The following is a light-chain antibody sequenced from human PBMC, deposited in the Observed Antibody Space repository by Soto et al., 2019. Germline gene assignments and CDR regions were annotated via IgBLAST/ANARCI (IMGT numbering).Light chain of an antibody. V-gene: IGKV1-27*01. CDR3: QKYDTAPIM. CDR1: QGISTY. Sequence: DIPKTQSPSSLSASVGDRVTITCRASQGISTYLAWYQQKPGKVPKLLIYAASTLQSGVPSRFSGSGSGTEFTLTMSSLQCEDVATYYCQKYDTAPIMFGEGTRLE. CDR2: AAS. J-gene: IGKJ5*01.